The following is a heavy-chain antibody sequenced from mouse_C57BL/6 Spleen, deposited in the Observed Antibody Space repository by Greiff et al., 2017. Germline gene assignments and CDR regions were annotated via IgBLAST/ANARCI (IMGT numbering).Heavy chain of an antibody. CDR2: IWSGGST. Sequence: VQLQQSGPGLVQPSQSLSITCTVSGFSFTSYGVHWVRQSPGKGLEWLGVIWSGGSTDYNAAFISRLIISKDNANSHVFFKMNSLQADDTAIYYCASSNPYAMDYWGQGTSVTVSS. CDR1: GFSFTSYG. J-gene: IGHJ4*01. CDR3: ASSNPYAMDY. V-gene: IGHV2-2*01. D-gene: IGHD2-5*01.